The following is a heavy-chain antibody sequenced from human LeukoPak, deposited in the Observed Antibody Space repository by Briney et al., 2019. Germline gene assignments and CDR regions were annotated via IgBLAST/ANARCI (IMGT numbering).Heavy chain of an antibody. D-gene: IGHD3-10*01. V-gene: IGHV4-34*01. CDR2: INHSGST. CDR3: ARQNYYGSGSYLSFDY. CDR1: GGSFSGYY. Sequence: SETLSLTCAVYGGSFSGYYWSWIRQPPGKGLEWIGEINHSGSTNYNPSLKSRVTISVDTSKNQFSLKLSSVTAADTAVYYCARQNYYGSGSYLSFDYWGQGTLVTVSS. J-gene: IGHJ4*02.